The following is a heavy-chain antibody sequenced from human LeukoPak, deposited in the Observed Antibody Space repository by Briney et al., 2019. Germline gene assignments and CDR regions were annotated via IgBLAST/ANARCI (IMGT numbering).Heavy chain of an antibody. CDR1: GGSISSYY. J-gene: IGHJ4*02. Sequence: PSGTLSLTCTVSGGSISSYYWSWIRQPPGKGLEWIGYIYYSGSTNYNPSLKSRVTISVDTSKNQFSLKLSSVTAADTAVYYCARGEVGATPYFDYWGQGTLVTVSS. D-gene: IGHD1-26*01. V-gene: IGHV4-59*01. CDR3: ARGEVGATPYFDY. CDR2: IYYSGST.